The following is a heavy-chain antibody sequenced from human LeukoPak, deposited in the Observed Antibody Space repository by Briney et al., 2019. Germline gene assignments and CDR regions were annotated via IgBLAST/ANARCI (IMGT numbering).Heavy chain of an antibody. V-gene: IGHV4-59*01. CDR1: GGSINSFY. Sequence: SETLSLTCTVSGGSINSFYWSWIRQPPGGGLEWIGYIYYSGTTNYNPSLKSRVTISVDASKNQFSLWLSSVTAADTAVYYCARLARRTLIRRVTGYHSLDVWGKGTKVTVSS. J-gene: IGHJ6*04. CDR3: ARLARRTLIRRVTGYHSLDV. CDR2: IYYSGTT. D-gene: IGHD3-10*01.